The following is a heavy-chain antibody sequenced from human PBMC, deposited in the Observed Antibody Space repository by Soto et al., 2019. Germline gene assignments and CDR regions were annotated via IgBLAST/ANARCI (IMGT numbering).Heavy chain of an antibody. D-gene: IGHD5-12*01. CDR2: ISSLSDTI. J-gene: IGHJ4*02. Sequence: GGSLRLSCAASGFTFSIYSMNWVRQAPGKGLEWVSYISSLSDTIDYADSVKGRFTISRDNAKNSLFLQMNSLTDEDTAVYYCARDSDGYNLEDYFHYWGQGTLVTVSS. V-gene: IGHV3-48*02. CDR3: ARDSDGYNLEDYFHY. CDR1: GFTFSIYS.